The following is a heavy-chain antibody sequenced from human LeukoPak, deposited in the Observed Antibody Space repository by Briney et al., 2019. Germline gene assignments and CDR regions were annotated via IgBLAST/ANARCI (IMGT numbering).Heavy chain of an antibody. Sequence: GGSLRLSCAASGLTFSSYGMHWVRQAPGKGLEWVAFIRYDGSNKKYSDSVKGRFTVSRDTSKSTLYLQMNSLRAEDTAVYYCARDDDYGDYRGLDYWGQGTLVTVSS. CDR2: IRYDGSNK. J-gene: IGHJ4*02. CDR1: GLTFSSYG. CDR3: ARDDDYGDYRGLDY. V-gene: IGHV3-30*02. D-gene: IGHD4-17*01.